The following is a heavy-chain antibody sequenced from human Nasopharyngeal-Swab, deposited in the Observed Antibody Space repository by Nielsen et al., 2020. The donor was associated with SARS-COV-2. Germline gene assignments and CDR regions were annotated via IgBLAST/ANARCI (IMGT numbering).Heavy chain of an antibody. V-gene: IGHV4-30-4*01. D-gene: IGHD4-17*01. CDR1: GVSISSGDNY. Sequence: LRLSCTVSGVSISSGDNYWSWIRQPPGKGLEWIGYIYYSGSTYYSPSLKSRVTISVDTSKNQFSLKLSSVTAADTAVYYCARRGYGDLEFDYWGQGTLVTVSS. CDR3: ARRGYGDLEFDY. J-gene: IGHJ4*02. CDR2: IYYSGST.